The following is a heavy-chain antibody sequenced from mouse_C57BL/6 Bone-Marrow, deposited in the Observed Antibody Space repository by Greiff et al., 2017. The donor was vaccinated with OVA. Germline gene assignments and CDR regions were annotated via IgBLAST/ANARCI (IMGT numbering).Heavy chain of an antibody. CDR1: GFTFSDAW. Sequence: EVKLQESGGGLVQPGGSMKLSCAASGFTFSDAWMDWVRQSPEKGLEWVAEIRNKANNHATYYAESVKGRFTISRDDSKSSVYLQMNSLRAEDTGIYYCTRRDYYGSRDFDYWGQGTTLTVSS. CDR2: IRNKANNHAT. CDR3: TRRDYYGSRDFDY. J-gene: IGHJ2*01. V-gene: IGHV6-6*01. D-gene: IGHD1-1*01.